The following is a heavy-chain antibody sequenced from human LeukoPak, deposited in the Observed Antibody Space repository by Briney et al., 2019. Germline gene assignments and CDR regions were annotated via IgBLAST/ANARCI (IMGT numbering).Heavy chain of an antibody. CDR2: ISSSSSYI. J-gene: IGHJ1*01. D-gene: IGHD2-15*01. V-gene: IGHV3-21*01. CDR3: ARASAVDCSGGSCYSDFQH. Sequence: GGSLRLFCATSGFHFSSYSMNWVPQAPGKGLGWGSSISSSSSYIYYADSVKGRFTISRDNAKNSLYLQMNSLRAEDTAVYYCARASAVDCSGGSCYSDFQHWGQGTLVTVSS. CDR1: GFHFSSYS.